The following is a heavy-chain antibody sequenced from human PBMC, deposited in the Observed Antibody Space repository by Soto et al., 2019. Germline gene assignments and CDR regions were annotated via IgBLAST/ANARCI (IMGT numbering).Heavy chain of an antibody. V-gene: IGHV4-4*07. CDR2: IYSDGTT. CDR3: SRVGCSNRKCYTRGMDV. Sequence: SETLSLTCTVSGGSISGYYWSWVRQPAGKGLEWVGRIYSDGTTNYSPSLKSRVTMSLDTSKDQFSLHLNSVTAADTAVYYCSRVGCSNRKCYTRGMDVWGQGPTVTVSS. D-gene: IGHD2-2*01. J-gene: IGHJ6*02. CDR1: GGSISGYY.